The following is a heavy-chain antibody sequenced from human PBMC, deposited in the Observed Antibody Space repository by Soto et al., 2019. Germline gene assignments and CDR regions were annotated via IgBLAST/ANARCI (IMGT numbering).Heavy chain of an antibody. CDR2: IYYSGST. V-gene: IGHV4-39*01. CDR1: GGSISSSSYY. Sequence: QLQLQESGPGLVKPSETLSLTCTVSGGSISSSSYYWGWIRQPPGKGLEWIGSIYYSGSTYYNPSLKSRVTISVDTSKNQFSLKLSSVTAADTAVYYCARHLRQNWFDPWGQGTLVTVSS. J-gene: IGHJ5*02. CDR3: ARHLRQNWFDP.